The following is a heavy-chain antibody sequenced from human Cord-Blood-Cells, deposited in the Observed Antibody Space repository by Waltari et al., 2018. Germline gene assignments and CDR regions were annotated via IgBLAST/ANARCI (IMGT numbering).Heavy chain of an antibody. V-gene: IGHV3-73*02. D-gene: IGHD3-22*01. Sequence: EVQLVESGGGLVQPGGTRQLSCAASGFTFTGSAIYWVRRASGKGLEWVGRIRSKANSYATAYSASVKGRFTISRDDSKNTAYLQMNSLKTEDTAVYYCTRPYDSSGYFIDYWGQGTLVTVSS. CDR3: TRPYDSSGYFIDY. CDR1: GFTFTGSA. J-gene: IGHJ4*02. CDR2: IRSKANSYAT.